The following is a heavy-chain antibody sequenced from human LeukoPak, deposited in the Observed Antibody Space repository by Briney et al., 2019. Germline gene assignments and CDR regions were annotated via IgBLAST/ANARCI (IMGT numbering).Heavy chain of an antibody. CDR1: GGSFSGYY. Sequence: LSLTCAVYGGSFSGYYWSWIRQPPGKGLEWVSYISGSSGIIDYADSVRGRFTISRDNAKNSLYLQMNSLRAEATAVYYCARGSTYYESSGQVPFDYWGQGTLVTVSS. CDR3: ARGSTYYESSGQVPFDY. V-gene: IGHV3-11*04. D-gene: IGHD3-22*01. J-gene: IGHJ4*02. CDR2: ISGSSGII.